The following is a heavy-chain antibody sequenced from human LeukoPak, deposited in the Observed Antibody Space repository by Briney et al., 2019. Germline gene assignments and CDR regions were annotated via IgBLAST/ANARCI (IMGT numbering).Heavy chain of an antibody. D-gene: IGHD3-22*01. CDR2: IYSSGST. V-gene: IGHV4-59*01. J-gene: IGHJ4*02. Sequence: SETLSLTCTVSGGSISSSYWSWIRQPPGKGLEWIGYIYSSGSTNYNPSLKGRVTISVDTSKNQFSLKLSSVTAADTAVYYCARIFTDSGSYYSEYWGQGTLVTVSS. CDR3: ARIFTDSGSYYSEY. CDR1: GGSISSSY.